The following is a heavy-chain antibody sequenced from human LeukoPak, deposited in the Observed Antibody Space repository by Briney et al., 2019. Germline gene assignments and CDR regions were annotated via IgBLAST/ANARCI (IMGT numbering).Heavy chain of an antibody. D-gene: IGHD4-17*01. CDR2: IYYSGST. V-gene: IGHV4-59*06. J-gene: IGHJ6*02. Sequence: PSETLSLTCTVSGGSMSPYHWGWVPQPPGEGLEWTGYIYYSGSTYYNPSLKSRVTISVDTSKNQFSLKLSSVTAADTAVYYCAAVTNKYYYYGMDVWGQGTTVTVSS. CDR1: GGSMSPYH. CDR3: AAVTNKYYYYGMDV.